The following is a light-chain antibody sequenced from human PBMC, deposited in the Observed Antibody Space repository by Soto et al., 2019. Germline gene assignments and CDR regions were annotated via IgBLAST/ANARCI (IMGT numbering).Light chain of an antibody. V-gene: IGLV2-14*01. CDR2: EVN. J-gene: IGLJ1*01. CDR1: SSDIGAYYY. Sequence: QSALTQPASLSGSPGQSITISCTGTSSDIGAYYYVSWFQQHPGKAPKLMISEVNNRPSGVSNRFSGSKSGNTDYLTISGIQVEYEAEYFCFSVTTTCTHVFRKGTKVT. CDR3: FSVTTTCTHV.